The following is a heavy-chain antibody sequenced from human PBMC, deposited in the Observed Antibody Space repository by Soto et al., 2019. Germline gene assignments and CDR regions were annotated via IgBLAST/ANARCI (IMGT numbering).Heavy chain of an antibody. J-gene: IGHJ5*02. CDR3: AKELAPFGSANWFDP. Sequence: GESLKISCAASGFTFSSYAMSWVRQAPGKGLEWVSAISGSGGSTYYADSVKGRFTISRDNSKNTLYLQMNSLRAEDTAVYYCAKELAPFGSANWFDPWGQGTLVTVSS. CDR1: GFTFSSYA. V-gene: IGHV3-23*01. D-gene: IGHD3-16*01. CDR2: ISGSGGST.